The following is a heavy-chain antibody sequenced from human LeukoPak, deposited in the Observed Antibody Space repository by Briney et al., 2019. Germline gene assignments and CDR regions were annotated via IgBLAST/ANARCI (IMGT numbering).Heavy chain of an antibody. V-gene: IGHV3-23*01. D-gene: IGHD3-10*01. CDR3: AKSSRHPSHRRGAFDI. J-gene: IGHJ3*02. CDR2: ISGSGGST. CDR1: GFTFSTYA. Sequence: GGSLRLSCAASGFTFSTYAMSWVRQAPGKGLEWVSVISGSGGSTYYADSVKGRFTISRDNAKNSLYLQMNSLRAEDTALYYCAKSSRHPSHRRGAFDIWGQGTMVTVSS.